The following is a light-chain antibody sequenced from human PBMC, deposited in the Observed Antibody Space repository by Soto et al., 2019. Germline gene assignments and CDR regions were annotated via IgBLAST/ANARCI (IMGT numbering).Light chain of an antibody. V-gene: IGKV3-20*01. CDR1: QTISRSF. CDR2: VAS. Sequence: EIVLTQSPGTLSLSPGERAALSCRASQTISRSFLAWYQQKPGQAPRLLIYVASTRATGIPDRFSGSGSGTDFTLTISRLEPEDFAVYYCQQYGSSPLITFGGGTKVEI. J-gene: IGKJ4*01. CDR3: QQYGSSPLIT.